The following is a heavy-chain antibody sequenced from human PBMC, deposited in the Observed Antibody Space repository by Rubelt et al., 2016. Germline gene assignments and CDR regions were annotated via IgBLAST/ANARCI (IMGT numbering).Heavy chain of an antibody. D-gene: IGHD4-17*01. J-gene: IGHJ6*03. CDR2: ISGSGGST. CDR3: AREPAYGDYVSAYYYYYYMDV. V-gene: IGHV3-23*01. Sequence: GGGLVQPGGSLRLSCAASGFTFSSYAMSWVRQAPGKGLEWVSAISGSGGSTYYADSVKGRFTISRDNSKNTLYLQMNSLRAEDTAVYYCAREPAYGDYVSAYYYYYYMDVWGKGTTVTVSS. CDR1: GFTFSSYA.